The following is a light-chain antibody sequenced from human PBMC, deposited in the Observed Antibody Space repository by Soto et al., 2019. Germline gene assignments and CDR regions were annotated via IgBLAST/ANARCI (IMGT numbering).Light chain of an antibody. J-gene: IGLJ1*01. CDR3: AAWDDSLNGVYV. CDR1: RSNIGSNN. Sequence: QSVLTQPPSASGTPGQRVTISCSGSRSNIGSNNVYWYQQLPGTAPKLLIYSNDKRPSGVPDRFSGSKSGTSASLAISGLQCEDEADYYCAAWDDSLNGVYVFRPGTKVTVL. CDR2: SND. V-gene: IGLV1-44*01.